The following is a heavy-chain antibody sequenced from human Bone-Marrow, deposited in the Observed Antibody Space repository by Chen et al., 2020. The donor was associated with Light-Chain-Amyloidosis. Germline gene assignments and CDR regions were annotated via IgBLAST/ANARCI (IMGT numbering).Heavy chain of an antibody. V-gene: IGHV3-74*01. CDR2: ISPDGKTT. CDR3: VRGTSGGYGLFDQ. J-gene: IGHJ4*02. CDR1: EFTFSRYW. Sequence: EARVVESGGGLVQPGGSLRLSCAASEFTFSRYWMHWVRQTPGKGLVWVSRISPDGKTTYYADSVKGRFTISRDNAKNTLFLQMNSLRVEDTAVYFCVRGTSGGYGLFDQWGQGPLVTVSS. D-gene: IGHD2-2*01.